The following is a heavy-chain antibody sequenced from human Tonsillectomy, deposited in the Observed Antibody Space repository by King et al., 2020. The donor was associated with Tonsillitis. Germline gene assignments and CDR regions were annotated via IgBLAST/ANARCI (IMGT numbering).Heavy chain of an antibody. CDR1: GITFSSYG. D-gene: IGHD3-22*01. J-gene: IGHJ4*02. V-gene: IGHV3-30*02. CDR2: IWYDGSNK. Sequence: VQLVESGGGVVQPGGSLRLSCAASGITFSSYGMFWVRQAPGKGLEWVAFIWYDGSNKYYADSVKGRFTISRDNSKNTLCLQMNSLRAEDTAVYYCAKGGSCYGFDYWGQGTLVTVSS. CDR3: AKGGSCYGFDY.